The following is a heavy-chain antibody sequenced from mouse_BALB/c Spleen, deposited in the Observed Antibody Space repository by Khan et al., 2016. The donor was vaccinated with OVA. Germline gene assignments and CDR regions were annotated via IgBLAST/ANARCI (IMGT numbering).Heavy chain of an antibody. V-gene: IGHV5-6*01. D-gene: IGHD4-1*01. Sequence: EVQLVESGGDLVKPGGSLKLSCAASGFTFSSYSMSWVRQTPDKRLEWVASISSGGDYTYYPDSVKGRFTISRDNAKNTLYLQMSDLKSEDTAVYYWADHLTGWFAYWGQGTLVTVSA. CDR1: GFTFSSYS. CDR3: ADHLTGWFAY. CDR2: ISSGGDYT. J-gene: IGHJ3*01.